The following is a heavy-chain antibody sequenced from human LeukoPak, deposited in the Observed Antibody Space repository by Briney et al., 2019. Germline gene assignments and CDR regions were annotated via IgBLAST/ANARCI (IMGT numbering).Heavy chain of an antibody. CDR3: AKDAISSLAVRRFDL. V-gene: IGHV3-7*03. J-gene: IGHJ4*02. CDR2: IKQDGSEK. Sequence: GGSLRLSCTASGFTFSNYWMSWVRQAPGKGLEWVANIKQDGSEKYYVDSVKGRFTISRDNAKNSLYLQMNSLRAEDSALYYCAKDAISSLAVRRFDLWGQGTLVTVSS. D-gene: IGHD6-6*01. CDR1: GFTFSNYW.